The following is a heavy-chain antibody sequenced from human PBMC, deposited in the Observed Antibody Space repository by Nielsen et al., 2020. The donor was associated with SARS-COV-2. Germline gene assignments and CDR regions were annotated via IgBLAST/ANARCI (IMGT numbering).Heavy chain of an antibody. CDR2: IYPGDSDT. V-gene: IGHV5-51*01. Sequence: GESLKISCKGSGYSFTSYWIGWVRQMPGKGLEWMGIIYPGDSDTRYSPSFQGQVTISADKSISTAYLQWSSLKASDTAMYYCARAASQSFSDYGDYYYYGMDVWGQGTTVTVSS. D-gene: IGHD4-17*01. CDR1: GYSFTSYW. J-gene: IGHJ6*02. CDR3: ARAASQSFSDYGDYYYYGMDV.